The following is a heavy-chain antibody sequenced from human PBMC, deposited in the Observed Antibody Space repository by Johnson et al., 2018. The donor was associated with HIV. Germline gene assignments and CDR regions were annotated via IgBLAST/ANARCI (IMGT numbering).Heavy chain of an antibody. CDR1: GFTFSGSA. CDR3: ARDLDWVDGFDI. J-gene: IGHJ3*02. Sequence: VQLVESGGGLAHPGGSLKLSCAASGFTFSGSAMHWVRQASGKGLEWVGRIRSKPYSYATAYAASVPGRFTISRDDSKTTAYLQMDSLRAEDTAVYYCARDLDWVDGFDIWGQGTMVSVSS. D-gene: IGHD1-1*01. CDR2: IRSKPYSYAT. V-gene: IGHV3-73*01.